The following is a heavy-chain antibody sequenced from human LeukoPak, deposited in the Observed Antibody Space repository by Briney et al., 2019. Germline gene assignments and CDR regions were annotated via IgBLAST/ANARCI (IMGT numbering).Heavy chain of an antibody. CDR1: GFTFSSYS. CDR3: ARVLGPRNDAFDI. J-gene: IGHJ3*02. CDR2: ISSSSSTI. D-gene: IGHD1-14*01. V-gene: IGHV3-48*01. Sequence: GGSLRLSCAASGFTFSSYSMNWVRQAPGKGLEWVSYISSSSSTIYYADSVKGRFTISRDNAKNSLYLQMNSLRAEDTAMYYCARVLGPRNDAFDIWGQGTMVTVSS.